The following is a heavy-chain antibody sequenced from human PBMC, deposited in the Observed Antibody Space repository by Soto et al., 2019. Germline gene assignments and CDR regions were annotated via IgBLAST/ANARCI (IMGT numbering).Heavy chain of an antibody. J-gene: IGHJ6*02. V-gene: IGHV4-39*01. D-gene: IGHD2-15*01. CDR3: APLSVSLSGPYGIHV. CDR1: GYSVTSSDYY. Sequence: ETLSLTCSVSGYSVTSSDYYWGWIRQPPGKGLEWIGSMFYSGLTYYNPSLKSRVTLSVDTSKNQFSVRLNSVTAADTAVYYCAPLSVSLSGPYGIHVWGQGTTVTVSS. CDR2: MFYSGLT.